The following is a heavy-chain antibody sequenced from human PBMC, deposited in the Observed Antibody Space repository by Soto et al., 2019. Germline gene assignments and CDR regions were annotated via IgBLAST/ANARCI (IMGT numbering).Heavy chain of an antibody. CDR2: IYYSGST. Sequence: QVQLQESGPGLVKPSETLSLTCTVSGGSISSYYWSWIRQPPGKGLEWIGYIYYSGSTNYNPSLKSRVTISVDTSKTQFSLKLRSVTAADTAVYYCARVFGDYVWGSYRYEGSWFDPWGQGTLVTVSS. J-gene: IGHJ5*02. CDR1: GGSISSYY. V-gene: IGHV4-59*01. D-gene: IGHD3-16*02. CDR3: ARVFGDYVWGSYRYEGSWFDP.